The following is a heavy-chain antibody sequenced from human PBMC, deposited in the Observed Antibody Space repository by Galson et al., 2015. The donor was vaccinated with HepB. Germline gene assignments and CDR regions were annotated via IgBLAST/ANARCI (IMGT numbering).Heavy chain of an antibody. V-gene: IGHV1-8*01. CDR3: VRVSGPIDY. CDR1: GYTFTSYS. CDR2: MNPNSGYT. J-gene: IGHJ4*02. Sequence: SVKVSCKASGYTFTSYSMHWVRQAPGQGLEWMGWMNPNSGYTGSAQRFQGRLTLTRDTSISTAYMGLSGLRSDDTAVYYCVRVSGPIDYWGQGTLVTVSS. D-gene: IGHD5-12*01.